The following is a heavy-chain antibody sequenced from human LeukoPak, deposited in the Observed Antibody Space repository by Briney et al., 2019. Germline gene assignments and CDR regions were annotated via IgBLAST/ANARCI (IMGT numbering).Heavy chain of an antibody. CDR2: ISTSSSYI. Sequence: GGSLRLSCTVSGFTFSRYSMNWVRQAPGKGLEWVSSISTSSSYIYYADSVKGRFTISRDNARNSLYLQMNTLRAEDTALYYCARDQSLMTVTTYRSYYYYYMDVWGKGTTVTVSS. V-gene: IGHV3-21*04. CDR1: GFTFSRYS. J-gene: IGHJ6*03. D-gene: IGHD4-17*01. CDR3: ARDQSLMTVTTYRSYYYYYMDV.